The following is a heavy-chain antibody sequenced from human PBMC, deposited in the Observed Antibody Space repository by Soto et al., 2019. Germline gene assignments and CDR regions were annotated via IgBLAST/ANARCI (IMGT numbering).Heavy chain of an antibody. V-gene: IGHV3-33*06. Sequence: GGSLRLSCAASGFTFSSYGMHWVRQAPGKGLEWVAVIWYDGSNKYYADSVKGRFTISRDNSKNTLYLQMNSLRAEDTAVYYCAKGPDYGDYVLPFDYWGQGTLVTVSS. J-gene: IGHJ4*02. CDR1: GFTFSSYG. D-gene: IGHD4-17*01. CDR3: AKGPDYGDYVLPFDY. CDR2: IWYDGSNK.